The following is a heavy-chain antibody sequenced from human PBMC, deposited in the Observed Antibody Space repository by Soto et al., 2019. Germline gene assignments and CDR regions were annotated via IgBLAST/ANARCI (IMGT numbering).Heavy chain of an antibody. CDR1: GFTFSSYW. J-gene: IGHJ4*02. CDR3: GRQLAVNRDY. CDR2: INSDGSST. Sequence: EVQLVESGGGLVQPGGSLRLSCAASGFTFSSYWMHWVRQAPGKGLVWVSRINSDGSSTSYADSVKGRFTISRDNANDSLYLHMDSLSAEDTAVDWWGRQLAVNRDYWGQGTLVSVAS. V-gene: IGHV3-74*01. D-gene: IGHD2-15*01.